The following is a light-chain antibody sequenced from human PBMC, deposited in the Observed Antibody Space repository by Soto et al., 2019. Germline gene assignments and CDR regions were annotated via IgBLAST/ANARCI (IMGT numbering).Light chain of an antibody. V-gene: IGKV3-20*01. CDR3: QQCGSSPET. CDR1: QSISSSF. J-gene: IGKJ1*01. Sequence: DIVFTQSPGTLSLSPGQRATLSCRASQSISSSFLAWYQQKPGQAPRLLIYGASSRATGIPDRFSGSGSGTDFTLNISRLETEDFAVYYCQQCGSSPETVGQGTKGDIK. CDR2: GAS.